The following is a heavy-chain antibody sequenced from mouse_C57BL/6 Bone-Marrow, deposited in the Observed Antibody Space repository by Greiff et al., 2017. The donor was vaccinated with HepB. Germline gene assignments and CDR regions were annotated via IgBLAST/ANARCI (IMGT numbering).Heavy chain of an antibody. V-gene: IGHV1-19*01. Sequence: VQLQQSGPVLVKPGASVKMSCKASGYTFTDYYMNWVKQIHGKSLEWIGVINPYNGGTSYNQKFKGKATLTVDKSSSTAYMELNSLTSEDSAVYYCARRWLLLYYAMDYWGQGTSVTVSS. CDR3: ARRWLLLYYAMDY. D-gene: IGHD2-3*01. J-gene: IGHJ4*01. CDR2: INPYNGGT. CDR1: GYTFTDYY.